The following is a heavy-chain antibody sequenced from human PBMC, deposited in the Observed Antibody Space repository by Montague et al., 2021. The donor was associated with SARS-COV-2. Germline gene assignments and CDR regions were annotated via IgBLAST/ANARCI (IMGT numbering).Heavy chain of an antibody. CDR2: IDNGGST. CDR3: ARLTGSRVYYYHYGLDV. Sequence: SETLSLTCTVSGGSIRKSHYSWIRQPPAGGLEWIGYIDNGGSTXXXPAXXXRVTLTVSASNNKIYLTLRSVTAADTAAYYCARLTGSRVYYYHYGLDVWGQGTTVTVSS. J-gene: IGHJ6*02. V-gene: IGHV4-4*09. CDR1: GGSIRKSH. D-gene: IGHD1-20*01.